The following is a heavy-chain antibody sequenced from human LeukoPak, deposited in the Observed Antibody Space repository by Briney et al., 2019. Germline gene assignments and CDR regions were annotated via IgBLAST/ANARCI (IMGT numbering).Heavy chain of an antibody. CDR3: ARTIFGVIFDY. J-gene: IGHJ4*02. D-gene: IGHD3-3*01. V-gene: IGHV3-7*01. Sequence: GGSLRLSCAASGFTFSSYWMSWVRQAPGKGLEWVANIKQDGSERYYVDSVKGRFTISRDNAKNSLYLQMNSLRAEDTAVYYCARTIFGVIFDYWGQGTLVTVSS. CDR1: GFTFSSYW. CDR2: IKQDGSER.